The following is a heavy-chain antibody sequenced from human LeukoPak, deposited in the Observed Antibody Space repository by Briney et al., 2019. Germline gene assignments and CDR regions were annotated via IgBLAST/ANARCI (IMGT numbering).Heavy chain of an antibody. CDR2: IYTNGST. D-gene: IGHD1-26*01. J-gene: IGHJ4*02. V-gene: IGHV4-4*07. CDR1: VGSISSYY. Sequence: SETLSLTCTGSVGSISSYYWYWIRQPAGKGLGWIGRIYTNGSTNYNSYLKSRVTMSVDTSKNQFTLKLSSVTAADAAVYYCARRGSGKAFDYWGQGTLVTVSS. CDR3: ARRGSGKAFDY.